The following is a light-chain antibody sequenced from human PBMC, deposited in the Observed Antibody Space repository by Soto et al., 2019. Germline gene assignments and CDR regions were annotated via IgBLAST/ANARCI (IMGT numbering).Light chain of an antibody. CDR1: NSDVGNYNL. CDR3: CSYADSSTYV. V-gene: IGLV2-23*02. J-gene: IGLJ1*01. Sequence: ALTHPASVSGSPGQSITFSCTGTNSDVGNYNLVSWYQQHPGKAPKVMIYEVNKRPSGVSNRFSGSKSGNTASLTVSGLQAEDEADYYCCSYADSSTYVFGTGTKVTVL. CDR2: EVN.